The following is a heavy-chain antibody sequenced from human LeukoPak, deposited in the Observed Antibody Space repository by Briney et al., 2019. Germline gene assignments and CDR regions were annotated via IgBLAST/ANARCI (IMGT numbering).Heavy chain of an antibody. CDR3: ARSSSGYLYFPFDI. Sequence: SVEVSCKASGGTFRSYAISWVRQAPGQGLEWMRGIIPIFGTANYAQKFQGRVTITTDESTSTAYMELSSLRSEDTAVYHCARSSSGYLYFPFDIWGQGTMVTVSS. CDR1: GGTFRSYA. J-gene: IGHJ3*02. CDR2: IIPIFGTA. D-gene: IGHD3-22*01. V-gene: IGHV1-69*05.